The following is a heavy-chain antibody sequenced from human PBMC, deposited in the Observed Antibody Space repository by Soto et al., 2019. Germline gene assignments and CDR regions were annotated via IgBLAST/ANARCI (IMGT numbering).Heavy chain of an antibody. J-gene: IGHJ4*02. V-gene: IGHV3-23*01. D-gene: IGHD3-9*01. CDR1: GFIFNTHA. CDR3: AKSFGDILTGYDY. Sequence: EVQLLESGGGLVQPGESLRLSCAASGFIFNTHAMTWVRQAPGKGLEWVSSISFGGGTTNYADSVKGRFTISRDNSKNTLYLQMNSLRAEDTAVYYCAKSFGDILTGYDYWGQGTLVTVSS. CDR2: ISFGGGTT.